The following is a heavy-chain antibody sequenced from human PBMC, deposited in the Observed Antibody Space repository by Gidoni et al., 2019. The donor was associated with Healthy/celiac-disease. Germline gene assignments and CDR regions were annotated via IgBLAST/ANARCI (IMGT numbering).Heavy chain of an antibody. J-gene: IGHJ6*02. D-gene: IGHD6-6*01. Sequence: QVQLQQWGAGLLRPSETLSLTCAVYGGSFSGYYWSWIRQPPGKGLEWIGEINHSGSTNYNPSLKSRVTISVDTSKNQFSLKLSSVTAADTAVYYCARGLGRSSSRNYYYYYGMDVWGQGTTVTVSS. CDR1: GGSFSGYY. CDR3: ARGLGRSSSRNYYYYYGMDV. V-gene: IGHV4-34*01. CDR2: INHSGST.